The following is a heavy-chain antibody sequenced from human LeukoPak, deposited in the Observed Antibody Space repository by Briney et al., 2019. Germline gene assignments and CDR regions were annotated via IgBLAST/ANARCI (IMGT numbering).Heavy chain of an antibody. CDR2: ISWNSGTI. J-gene: IGHJ3*02. CDR3: ARARYDSSGYYLHAFDI. CDR1: GFTFDDYA. D-gene: IGHD3-22*01. V-gene: IGHV3-9*01. Sequence: GGSLRLSCAASGFTFDDYAMHWVRQAPGKGLEWVSGISWNSGTIYYADSVKGRFTISRDNSKNTLYLQMNSLRAEHTAVYYCARARYDSSGYYLHAFDIWGQGTMVTVSS.